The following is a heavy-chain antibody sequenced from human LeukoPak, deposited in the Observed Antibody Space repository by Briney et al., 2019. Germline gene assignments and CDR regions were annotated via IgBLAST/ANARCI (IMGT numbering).Heavy chain of an antibody. D-gene: IGHD3-3*01. CDR3: ARVPRSYFLEWLPQEDY. V-gene: IGHV1-18*01. Sequence: ASVKVSCKASGYTFTSYDINWVRQATGQGLEWMGWISAYNGNTNYARKLQGRVTMTTDTSTSTAYMELRSLRSDDTAVYYCARVPRSYFLEWLPQEDYWGQGTLVTVSS. CDR1: GYTFTSYD. J-gene: IGHJ4*02. CDR2: ISAYNGNT.